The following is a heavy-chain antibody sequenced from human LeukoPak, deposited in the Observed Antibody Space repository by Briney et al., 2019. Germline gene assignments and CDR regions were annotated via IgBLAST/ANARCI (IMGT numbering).Heavy chain of an antibody. D-gene: IGHD6-13*01. J-gene: IGHJ5*02. V-gene: IGHV1-8*01. Sequence: ASVKVSCKASGYTFTSYDINWVRQAPGQGLEWMGWMNPNSGDTGYPQKFQGRVTMTRDTSITTAYMELSSLRSEDTAVYYCARVAAGRANWFDPWGQGTLVTVSS. CDR2: MNPNSGDT. CDR1: GYTFTSYD. CDR3: ARVAAGRANWFDP.